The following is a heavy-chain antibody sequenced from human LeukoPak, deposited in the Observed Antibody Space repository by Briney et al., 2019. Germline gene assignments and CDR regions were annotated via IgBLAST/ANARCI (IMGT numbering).Heavy chain of an antibody. CDR2: ISWNSGSI. CDR3: ATEQVAAAGTVLDY. J-gene: IGHJ4*02. V-gene: IGHV3-9*01. D-gene: IGHD6-13*01. CDR1: GFTFDDYA. Sequence: GRSLRLSCAASGFTFDDYAMHWVRQAPGKGLEWVSGISWNSGSIGYADSVKGRFTISRDNAKNSLYLQMNSLRAEDTALYYCATEQVAAAGTVLDYWGQGTLVTVPS.